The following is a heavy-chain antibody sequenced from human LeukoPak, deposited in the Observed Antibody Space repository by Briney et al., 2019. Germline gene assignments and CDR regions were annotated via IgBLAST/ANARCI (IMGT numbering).Heavy chain of an antibody. CDR3: ARAQWVLSGSYDFDY. CDR1: GYTFTGYY. Sequence: ASVKVSCKASGYTFTGYYMNWLRQAPRQQLEWRAWINRNSGGTNYAEKFQGRVTMTRDMSISTAYMELSRLRSDDTAVYYCARAQWVLSGSYDFDYWGQGTLVTVSS. J-gene: IGHJ4*02. CDR2: INRNSGGT. D-gene: IGHD1-26*01. V-gene: IGHV1-2*02.